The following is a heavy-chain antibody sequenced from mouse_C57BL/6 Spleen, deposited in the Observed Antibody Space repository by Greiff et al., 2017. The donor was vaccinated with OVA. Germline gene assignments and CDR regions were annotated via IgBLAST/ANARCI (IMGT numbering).Heavy chain of an antibody. CDR3: MVYDPWFAY. Sequence: VHVKQSGAELVRPGASVKLSCTASGFNIKDYYMHWVKQRPEQGLEWIGRIDPEDGDTEYAPKFQGKATMTADTSSNTAYLQLSSLTSEDTAVYYCMVYDPWFAYWGQGTLVTVSA. J-gene: IGHJ3*01. CDR1: GFNIKDYY. CDR2: IDPEDGDT. D-gene: IGHD2-3*01. V-gene: IGHV14-1*01.